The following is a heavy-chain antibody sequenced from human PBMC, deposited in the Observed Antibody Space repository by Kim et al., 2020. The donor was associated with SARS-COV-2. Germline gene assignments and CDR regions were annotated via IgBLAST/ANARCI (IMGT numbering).Heavy chain of an antibody. J-gene: IGHJ3*02. CDR1: GFTFSSYA. CDR2: ISSNGGST. Sequence: GGSLRLSCSASGFTFSSYAMHWVRQAPGKGLEYVSAISSNGGSTYYADSVKGRFTISRDNSKNTLYLQMSSLRAEDTAVYYCVKDRRGYCSGGSCLDAFDIWGQGTMVTVSS. V-gene: IGHV3-64D*06. D-gene: IGHD2-15*01. CDR3: VKDRRGYCSGGSCLDAFDI.